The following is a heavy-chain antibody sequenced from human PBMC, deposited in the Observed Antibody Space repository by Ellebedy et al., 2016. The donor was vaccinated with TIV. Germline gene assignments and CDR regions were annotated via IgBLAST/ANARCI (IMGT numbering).Heavy chain of an antibody. CDR2: ISYDGSIE. D-gene: IGHD6-13*01. V-gene: IGHV3-30*03. Sequence: GESLKISCAASGFTFSSYDMHWVRQAPGKGLEWVAVISYDGSIEYYADSVKGQFTISRDNSKNTLYLQMNSLRADDTAVYYCAREGSPLAAAGLSWGQGTLVTVSS. CDR3: AREGSPLAAAGLS. CDR1: GFTFSSYD. J-gene: IGHJ5*02.